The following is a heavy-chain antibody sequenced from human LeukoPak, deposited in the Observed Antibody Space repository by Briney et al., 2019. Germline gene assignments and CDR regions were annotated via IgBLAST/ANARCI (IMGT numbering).Heavy chain of an antibody. CDR2: IYYSGST. Sequence: SETLSLTCTVSGGSISSYYWSWIRQPPGKGLEWIGYIYYSGSTNYNPSLKSRVTISVDTSKNQFSLKLSSVTAADTAVYYCARTKGYYGSGYLDYWGQGTLVTVSS. V-gene: IGHV4-59*01. CDR1: GGSISSYY. CDR3: ARTKGYYGSGYLDY. D-gene: IGHD3-10*01. J-gene: IGHJ4*02.